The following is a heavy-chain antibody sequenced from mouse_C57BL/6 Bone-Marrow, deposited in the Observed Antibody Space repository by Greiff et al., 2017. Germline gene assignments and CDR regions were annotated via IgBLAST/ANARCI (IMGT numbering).Heavy chain of an antibody. Sequence: QVQLQQSGAELARPGASVKLSCKASGYTFTSYGISWVKQRTGQGLEWIGEIYPRSGNTYYNEKFKGKATLTADKSSSTAYMELRSLTSEDAAVYFCARHYWAYWGQGTLVTVSA. CDR2: IYPRSGNT. V-gene: IGHV1-81*01. D-gene: IGHD1-1*02. CDR3: ARHYWAY. J-gene: IGHJ3*01. CDR1: GYTFTSYG.